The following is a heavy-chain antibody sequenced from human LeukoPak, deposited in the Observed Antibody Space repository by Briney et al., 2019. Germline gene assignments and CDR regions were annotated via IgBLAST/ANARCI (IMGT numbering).Heavy chain of an antibody. CDR1: RFSFSDYD. J-gene: IGHJ3*02. D-gene: IGHD1-1*01. V-gene: IGHV3-30*18. CDR2: ISYDGSRK. Sequence: PGGSLRLSCRASRFSFSDYDMHWVRQAPGKGLEWVAVISYDGSRKHYGDSVKGRFTISRDNSESTLFLQMNSLRTDDTSVYFCAKYAYNWNAPDGFDMWGQGTMVIVSS. CDR3: AKYAYNWNAPDGFDM.